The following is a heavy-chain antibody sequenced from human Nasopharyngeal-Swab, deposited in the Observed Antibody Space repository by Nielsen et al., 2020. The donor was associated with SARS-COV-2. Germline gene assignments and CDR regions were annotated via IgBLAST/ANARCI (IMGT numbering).Heavy chain of an antibody. D-gene: IGHD1-7*01. CDR3: VGNNWNYGGVGY. CDR2: ISSSSSYI. J-gene: IGHJ4*02. Sequence: GESLKISCAASGFTFSSYSMNWVRQAPRKGLEWVSSISSSSSYIYYADSVKGRFTISRDNAKNSLYLQMNSLRAEDTAVYYCVGNNWNYGGVGYWGQGTLVTVSS. CDR1: GFTFSSYS. V-gene: IGHV3-21*01.